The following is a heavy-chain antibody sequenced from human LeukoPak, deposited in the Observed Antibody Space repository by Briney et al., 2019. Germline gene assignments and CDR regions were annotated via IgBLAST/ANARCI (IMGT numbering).Heavy chain of an antibody. D-gene: IGHD2-21*02. Sequence: PSETLSLTCTASGVSMSDFYWRWLRQPPGKGLEWIGYMYHSGSPNYSPSLKSRVTISVDASKKQFSLELTSVTAADTAVYYCARGRDGYDSTWTYYYYMDVWGKGTTVTVSS. V-gene: IGHV4-59*01. CDR3: ARGRDGYDSTWTYYYYMDV. J-gene: IGHJ6*03. CDR2: MYHSGSP. CDR1: GVSMSDFY.